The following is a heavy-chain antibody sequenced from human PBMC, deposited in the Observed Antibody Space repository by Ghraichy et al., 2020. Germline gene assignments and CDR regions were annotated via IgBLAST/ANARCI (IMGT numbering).Heavy chain of an antibody. D-gene: IGHD5-12*01. Sequence: SETLSLTCTVSGGSISGVAYYWSWFRQHPGKGLEWVGYIDYSGTTHYNSSLKGRISISVETSKTLFSLKMTSVTAADTVVYFCARGSYSGYARCGQGSLVTVSS. J-gene: IGHJ4*02. CDR3: ARGSYSGYAR. V-gene: IGHV4-31*03. CDR2: IDYSGTT. CDR1: GGSISGVAYY.